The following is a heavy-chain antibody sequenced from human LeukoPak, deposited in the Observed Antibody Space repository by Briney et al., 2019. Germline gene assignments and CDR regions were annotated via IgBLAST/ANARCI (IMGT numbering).Heavy chain of an antibody. CDR2: INHSGST. D-gene: IGHD2-2*02. J-gene: IGHJ6*02. Sequence: SETLSLTCAVYGGSFSGYYWSWIRQPPGKGLEWIGEINHSGSTNYNPSLKSRVTISADTSKNQFSLKLSSVTAADTAVYYCARVSCSSTSCYTSFYGMDVWGQGTTVTVSS. CDR1: GGSFSGYY. V-gene: IGHV4-34*01. CDR3: ARVSCSSTSCYTSFYGMDV.